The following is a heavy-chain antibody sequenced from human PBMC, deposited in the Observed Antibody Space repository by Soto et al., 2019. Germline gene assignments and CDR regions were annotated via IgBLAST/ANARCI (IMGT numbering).Heavy chain of an antibody. CDR2: IYYSGNT. D-gene: IGHD5-12*01. J-gene: IGHJ5*02. V-gene: IGHV4-61*01. CDR1: GDSLSGGSYY. CDR3: ASHADVATYMDIGYFKS. Sequence: HVQLQESGPGLLQPSETLSLTCTVSGDSLSGGSYYWSWIRQPPGKAPEWIGYIYYSGNTKYSPSVKGRVTISIDTSKNQFSLRVNSVSAADTAVYYCASHADVATYMDIGYFKSWGEGTLVTVSS.